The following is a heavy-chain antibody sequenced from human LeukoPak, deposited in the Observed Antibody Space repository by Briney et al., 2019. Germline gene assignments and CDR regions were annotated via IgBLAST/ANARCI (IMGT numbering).Heavy chain of an antibody. Sequence: GGSLRLSCAASGFTFSGYWMHWVRQVPGKGLVWVSRINIDGSSTTYADSVKGRFTISRDNAKNTLYLEMNSLRAEDTAVYYCAKDLQVTPDYWGQGTLVTVSS. CDR1: GFTFSGYW. V-gene: IGHV3-74*01. CDR3: AKDLQVTPDY. J-gene: IGHJ4*02. D-gene: IGHD2-21*02. CDR2: INIDGSST.